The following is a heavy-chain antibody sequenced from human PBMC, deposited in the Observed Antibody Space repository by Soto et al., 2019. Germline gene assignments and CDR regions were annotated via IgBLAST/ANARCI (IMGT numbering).Heavy chain of an antibody. J-gene: IGHJ4*02. CDR1: GFTFSSYA. D-gene: IGHD3-3*01. Sequence: GGSLRLSCAASGFTFSSYAMSWVRQAPGKGLEWVSAISGSGGSTYYADSVKGRFTISRYNSKNTLYPQMNSLRAEDTAVYYCAKEYDFWSGPHDDWGQGTLVTVSS. V-gene: IGHV3-23*01. CDR2: ISGSGGST. CDR3: AKEYDFWSGPHDD.